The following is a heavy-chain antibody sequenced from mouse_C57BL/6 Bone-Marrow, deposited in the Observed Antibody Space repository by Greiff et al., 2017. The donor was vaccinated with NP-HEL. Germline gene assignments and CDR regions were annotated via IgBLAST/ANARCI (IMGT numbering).Heavy chain of an antibody. CDR2: IRRGSSTI. V-gene: IGHV5-17*01. CDR3: ARPRSFAY. J-gene: IGHJ3*01. Sequence: DVKLVESGGGLVKPGGSLKLSCAASGFTFSDYGMHWVRQAPEQGLEWVAYIRRGSSTIYYADTVKGRFTISRDNAKNTLFLQMTSLRSEDTAMYYCARPRSFAYWGQGTLVTVSA. CDR1: GFTFSDYG.